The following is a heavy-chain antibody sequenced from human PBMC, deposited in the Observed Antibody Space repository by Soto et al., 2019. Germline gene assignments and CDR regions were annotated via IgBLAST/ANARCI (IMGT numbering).Heavy chain of an antibody. D-gene: IGHD5-12*01. V-gene: IGHV3-23*01. CDR3: AKTRLYDNNDYHRDGFDV. Sequence: EVKLLESGGGLVQPGVSLRLSCAASGFRFWTYSMSWVRQAPGKGLEWVSGISGDGSATSYADSLKGRFTVSRDNSKDTLFLQMNTLRVEDTAVYYCAKTRLYDNNDYHRDGFDVWGPGTAVTVS. CDR1: GFRFWTYS. J-gene: IGHJ3*01. CDR2: ISGDGSAT.